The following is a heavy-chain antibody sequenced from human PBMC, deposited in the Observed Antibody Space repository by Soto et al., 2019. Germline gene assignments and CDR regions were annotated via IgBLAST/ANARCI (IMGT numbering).Heavy chain of an antibody. CDR2: IYHSGST. CDR1: GGSISSGGYS. Sequence: SETLSLTCALSGGSISSGGYSWRWLRQPPGKGPEWLGYIYHSGSTYYNPSLKSRVTISVDRSNNQFSLQLRPVTAADTAGDYCATLRPRIVVMTTEIPSWVQGTPVTVSS. V-gene: IGHV4-30-2*01. D-gene: IGHD2-21*02. CDR3: ATLRPRIVVMTTEIPS. J-gene: IGHJ5*02.